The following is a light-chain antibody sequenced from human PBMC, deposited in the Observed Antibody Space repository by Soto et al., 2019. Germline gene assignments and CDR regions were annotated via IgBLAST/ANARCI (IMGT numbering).Light chain of an antibody. CDR2: AAS. Sequence: IQLTQSPSSLSASVGDRVTITCRASQGISSYLAWYQQKPGKAPKLLIYAASTLQSWVLSRFSGSGSGTDFTLTISSLQPEDFATYYCQQLNSYPHTFGQGTKLEIK. CDR3: QQLNSYPHT. J-gene: IGKJ2*01. V-gene: IGKV1-9*01. CDR1: QGISSY.